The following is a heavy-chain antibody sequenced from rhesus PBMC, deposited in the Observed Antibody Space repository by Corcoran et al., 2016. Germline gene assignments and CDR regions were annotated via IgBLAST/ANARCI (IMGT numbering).Heavy chain of an antibody. Sequence: QVQLQETGTGMVKPSETLSLTCAVCGGSISSSYHYGSWIRQAPGKGLAWIGSICLSATTTTNPSLTSRVTMSSDTSKNQYSLKLSSGTAADTAVYYCGTGGGRCDYWGQGVLVTVSS. V-gene: IGHV4-122*02. J-gene: IGHJ4*01. D-gene: IGHD3-22*01. CDR2: ICLSATT. CDR1: GGSISSSYHY. CDR3: GTGGGRCDY.